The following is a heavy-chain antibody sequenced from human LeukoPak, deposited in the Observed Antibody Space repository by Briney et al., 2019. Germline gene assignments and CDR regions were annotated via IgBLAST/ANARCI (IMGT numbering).Heavy chain of an antibody. CDR1: GFTFSSYS. Sequence: KSGRSLRLSCAASGFTFSSYSMNWVRQAPGKGLEWVSSISSSSSYIYYADSVKGRFTISRDNAKNSLYLQMNSLRAEDTAVYYCARFSGWELPDYFDYWGQGTLVTVSS. D-gene: IGHD1-26*01. J-gene: IGHJ4*02. CDR2: ISSSSSYI. V-gene: IGHV3-21*01. CDR3: ARFSGWELPDYFDY.